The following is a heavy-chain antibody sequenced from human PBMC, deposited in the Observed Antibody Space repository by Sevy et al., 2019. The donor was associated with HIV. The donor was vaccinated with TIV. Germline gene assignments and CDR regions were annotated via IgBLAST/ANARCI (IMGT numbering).Heavy chain of an antibody. CDR3: ARVNRNSEWGYYFDY. D-gene: IGHD4-4*01. CDR2: IHQSGRT. Sequence: SETLSLTCAVSGGSISSGLYSWSWIRQPPGKGLEWIGYIHQSGRTSYTPSLKSRVNISLDRSKNQFSLKLSSVRAADTAVYYCARVNRNSEWGYYFDYWGQGTLVTVSS. J-gene: IGHJ4*02. CDR1: GGSISSGLYS. V-gene: IGHV4-30-2*01.